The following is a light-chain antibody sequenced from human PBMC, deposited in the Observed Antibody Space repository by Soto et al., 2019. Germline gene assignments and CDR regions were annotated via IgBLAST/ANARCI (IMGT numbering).Light chain of an antibody. V-gene: IGLV2-14*01. Sequence: QSVLTQPASVSESPGQSITISCTGASTYIGGYTYVSWYQQHPGRAPKLMIYEVSNRPSGVSNRFSGSKSGNTASLTISGLQAEYEADYYCSSYTNSSDVVFGEGTKVTVL. CDR1: STYIGGYTY. CDR3: SSYTNSSDVV. CDR2: EVS. J-gene: IGLJ2*01.